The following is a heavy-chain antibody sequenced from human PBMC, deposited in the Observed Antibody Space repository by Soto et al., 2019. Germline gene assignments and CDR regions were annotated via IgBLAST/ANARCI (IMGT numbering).Heavy chain of an antibody. CDR3: ACVAPTIFGAQFHHNLVDV. CDR1: GFTFSKYG. V-gene: IGHV3-30*03. CDR2: ISPDGGNK. D-gene: IGHD3-3*01. J-gene: IGHJ6*02. Sequence: QVQLEESGGGVVQPGGSLRLSCVASGFTFSKYGMHWVRQAPGRGLEWVAVISPDGGNKYYGGSVKGRFAVSRDNSKGSLSLQMNSLRVEDTATYYCACVAPTIFGAQFHHNLVDVWGQGTTVTVAS.